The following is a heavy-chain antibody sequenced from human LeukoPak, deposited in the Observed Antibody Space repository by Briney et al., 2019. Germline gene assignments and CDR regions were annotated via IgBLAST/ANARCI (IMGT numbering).Heavy chain of an antibody. Sequence: PGGSLRLSCAASGFTFSSYWMHWVRQAPGKGLVWVSRINSDGSSTSYADSVKGRFTISRDNSKNTLYLQMNSLRAEDTAVYYCAKDRDIVATIFDYWGQGTLVTVSS. V-gene: IGHV3-74*01. CDR1: GFTFSSYW. D-gene: IGHD5-12*01. J-gene: IGHJ4*02. CDR2: INSDGSST. CDR3: AKDRDIVATIFDY.